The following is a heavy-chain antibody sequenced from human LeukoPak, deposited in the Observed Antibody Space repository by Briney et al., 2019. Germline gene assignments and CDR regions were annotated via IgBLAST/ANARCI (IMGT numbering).Heavy chain of an antibody. J-gene: IGHJ4*02. D-gene: IGHD5-24*01. CDR3: ASSRDGYNHFDY. Sequence: SGTLSLTCAVSGGSISSSNWWSWVRPPPGKGLEWIGEIYHSGSTNYNPSLKSRVTISVDKSKNQFSLKLSSVTAADTAVYYCASSRDGYNHFDYWGQGTLVTVSS. CDR2: IYHSGST. CDR1: GGSISSSNW. V-gene: IGHV4-4*02.